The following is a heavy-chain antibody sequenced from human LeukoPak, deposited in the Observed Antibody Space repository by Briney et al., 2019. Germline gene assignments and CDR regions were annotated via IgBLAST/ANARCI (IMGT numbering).Heavy chain of an antibody. V-gene: IGHV3-33*01. Sequence: PGGSLRLSCTASGFTFSNHGMHWVRQAPGKGLGWVALIWYDGNIKYYSDSVKGRFTISRDNSKDTLFLQMNSLTAEDTAVYYCARRKAAAGFDYWGQGTLVTVSS. CDR2: IWYDGNIK. CDR1: GFTFSNHG. CDR3: ARRKAAAGFDY. J-gene: IGHJ4*02. D-gene: IGHD6-13*01.